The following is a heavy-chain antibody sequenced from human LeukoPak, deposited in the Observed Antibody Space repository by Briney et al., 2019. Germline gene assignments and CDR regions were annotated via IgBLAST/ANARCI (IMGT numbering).Heavy chain of an antibody. J-gene: IGHJ5*02. CDR1: GGSISSFY. CDR3: ARDSGTTGEVKFDP. V-gene: IGHV4-4*07. Sequence: PSETLSLTCSVSGGSISSFYCNWMRQPAGKGLEWIGRIYTSGTTTYNPSLKSRVTMSVDTSKNQFSLKLSSVTAADTAVYYCARDSGTTGEVKFDPWGQGTLVTVSS. CDR2: IYTSGTT. D-gene: IGHD3-10*01.